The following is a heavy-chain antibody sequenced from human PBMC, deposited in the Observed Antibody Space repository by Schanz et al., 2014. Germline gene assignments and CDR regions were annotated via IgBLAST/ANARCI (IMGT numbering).Heavy chain of an antibody. CDR2: ISAYNGHT. J-gene: IGHJ3*02. CDR3: ARVHIATYHYNSPGAFDI. Sequence: QVQLVQSGAEVKKPGASVKLSCKASNYIFTKYYIHCVRQAPGQGLEWMGWISAYNGHTTYAQKFQGRVTMTTDTSTSTAYMELRNVRYDDTAMYYCARVHIATYHYNSPGAFDIWGQGTRVTVSS. CDR1: NYIFTKYY. D-gene: IGHD3-10*01. V-gene: IGHV1-18*04.